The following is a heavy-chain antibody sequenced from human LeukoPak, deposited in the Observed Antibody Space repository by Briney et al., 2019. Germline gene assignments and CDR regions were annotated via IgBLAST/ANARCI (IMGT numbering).Heavy chain of an antibody. Sequence: ASVKVSCKVSGYTLTELSMHWVRQAPGKGLEWMGGFDPEDGETIYAQKFQGRVTMTRDTSTSTVYMELSSLRSEDTAVYYCARVIGSSPYGWFDPWGQGTLVTVS. V-gene: IGHV1-24*01. D-gene: IGHD6-13*01. CDR2: FDPEDGET. J-gene: IGHJ5*02. CDR3: ARVIGSSPYGWFDP. CDR1: GYTLTELS.